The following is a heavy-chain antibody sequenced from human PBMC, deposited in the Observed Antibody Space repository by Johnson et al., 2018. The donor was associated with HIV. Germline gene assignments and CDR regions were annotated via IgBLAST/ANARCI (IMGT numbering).Heavy chain of an antibody. CDR1: GFTFSSYG. V-gene: IGHV3-30*02. J-gene: IGHJ3*02. CDR2: ILYDGSNK. Sequence: QVQLVESGGGVVQPGGSLRLSCAASGFTFSSYGMHWVRQAPGKGLEWVAFILYDGSNKYYADSVKGRFTISRDNSKNTLYLQMNSLRVEDTALYYCAKDIGSLFGGKTAFDIWGQGTMVTVSS. CDR3: AKDIGSLFGGKTAFDI. D-gene: IGHD4-23*01.